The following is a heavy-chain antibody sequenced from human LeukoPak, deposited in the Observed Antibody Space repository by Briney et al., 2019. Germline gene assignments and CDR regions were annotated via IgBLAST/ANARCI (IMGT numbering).Heavy chain of an antibody. CDR1: GYTFTSYG. V-gene: IGHV1-18*01. D-gene: IGHD3-9*01. CDR2: ISAYNGNT. Sequence: GASVKVSFKASGYTFTSYGISWVRQAPGQGLEWMGWISAYNGNTNYAQKLQGRVTMTTDRSTSTAYMELRSQRSDDTAVYYCARGGYYDILTGYYAIDYWGQGTLVTVSS. J-gene: IGHJ4*02. CDR3: ARGGYYDILTGYYAIDY.